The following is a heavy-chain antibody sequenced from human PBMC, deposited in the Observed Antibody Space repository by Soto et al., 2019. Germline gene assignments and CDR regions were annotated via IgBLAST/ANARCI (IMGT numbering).Heavy chain of an antibody. Sequence: GGSLRLSCAASGFTFSSYAMSWVRQAPGKGLEWVSAISGSGGSTYYADSVKGRFTISRDNSKNTLYLQMNSLRAEDTAVYYCATAFGRYSYGLVYYYGMDALGQGTTVT. V-gene: IGHV3-23*01. CDR2: ISGSGGST. CDR1: GFTFSSYA. CDR3: ATAFGRYSYGLVYYYGMDA. D-gene: IGHD5-18*01. J-gene: IGHJ6*02.